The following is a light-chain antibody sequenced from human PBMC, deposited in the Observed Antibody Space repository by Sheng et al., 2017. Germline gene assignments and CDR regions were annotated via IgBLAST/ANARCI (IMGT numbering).Light chain of an antibody. CDR2: WAS. V-gene: IGKV4-1*01. J-gene: IGKJ1*01. CDR3: QQYFSSPPT. CDR1: QSLLLNSNNMNQ. Sequence: EIVMTQSPDSLAVSLGERATIHCHSSQSLLLNSNNMNQLAWYQQKPGQPPKLLIYWASTRESGVPDRFSGSGSGTDFTLTISSLQTEDVAVYQCQQYFSSPPTFGQGTKVEIK.